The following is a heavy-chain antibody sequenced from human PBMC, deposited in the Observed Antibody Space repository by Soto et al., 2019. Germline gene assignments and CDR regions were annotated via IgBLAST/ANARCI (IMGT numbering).Heavy chain of an antibody. Sequence: QLQLQESGSGLVKPSQTLSLTCAVSGGSISSGGYSWSWIRQPPGKGLEWIGYIYHSGSTYYNPATRSRVTISVDRSKNQFSLKLSSVSAADTAVYYCAREGVVRGVFDYGGQGTLVTVSS. CDR3: AREGVVRGVFDY. D-gene: IGHD3-10*01. CDR1: GGSISSGGYS. V-gene: IGHV4-30-2*01. CDR2: IYHSGST. J-gene: IGHJ4*02.